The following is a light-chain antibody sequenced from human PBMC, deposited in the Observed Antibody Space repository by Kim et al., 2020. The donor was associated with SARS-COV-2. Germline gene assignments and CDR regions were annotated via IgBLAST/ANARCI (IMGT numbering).Light chain of an antibody. CDR2: NNN. CDR3: STWDDSLNGWV. V-gene: IGLV1-44*01. J-gene: IGLJ3*02. Sequence: GQRVSISCSGSSSNIGSNTVNWYRQLPGTAPKLLIWNNNQRPSGVPDRFSGSKSATSASLAISGLQSEDDADYYCSTWDDSLNGWVFGGGTKLTVL. CDR1: SSNIGSNT.